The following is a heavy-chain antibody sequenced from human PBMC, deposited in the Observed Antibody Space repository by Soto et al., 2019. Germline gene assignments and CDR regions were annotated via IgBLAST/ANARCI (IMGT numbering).Heavy chain of an antibody. J-gene: IGHJ6*02. Sequence: ASVKVSCKASGYTFSNYGISWVRQGPGQGLEWMGWISGYNGNTHYEEKVQDRIKMTTDTSTSTTYLELSSLRSDDTAVYFCARDPGFGFGYSYAFAMDVWGQGTTVTVSS. V-gene: IGHV1-18*01. CDR3: ARDPGFGFGYSYAFAMDV. CDR2: ISGYNGNT. D-gene: IGHD5-18*01. CDR1: GYTFSNYG.